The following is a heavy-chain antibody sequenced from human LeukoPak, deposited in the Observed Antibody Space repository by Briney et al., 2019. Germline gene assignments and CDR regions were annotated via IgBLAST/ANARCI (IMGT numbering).Heavy chain of an antibody. CDR2: K. D-gene: IGHD3-9*01. J-gene: IGHJ4*02. CDR3: ASCRGPLEYDILTGYSDYYFDY. V-gene: IGHV3-30*01. Sequence: KYYADSVKGRFTISRDNSKNTLYLQMNSLRAEDTAVYYCASCRGPLEYDILTGYSDYYFDYWGQGTLVTVSS.